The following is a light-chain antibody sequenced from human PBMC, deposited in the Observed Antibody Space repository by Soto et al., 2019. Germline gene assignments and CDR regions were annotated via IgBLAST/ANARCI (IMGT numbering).Light chain of an antibody. CDR1: QSISSY. J-gene: IGKJ1*01. CDR2: AAS. CDR3: QQSYSTPRT. V-gene: IGKV1-39*01. Sequence: DIQMTQSPSSLSASVGDRVTITCRASQSISSYLNWYQQKPGKAPKLLIYAASSLQSGVPSRFSGSGSGTDFTLTINSLQPEDFATYYCQQSYSTPRTFXQGTNVDIK.